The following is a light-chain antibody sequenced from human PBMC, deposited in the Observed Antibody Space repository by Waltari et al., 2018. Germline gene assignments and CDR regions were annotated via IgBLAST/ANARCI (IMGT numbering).Light chain of an antibody. Sequence: DVVLTLSPLFLAVTPGQSVSLSSKSSHGLLYSVGNTFLTWFLQRPGQSPRPLIYDFTSRASGVPARFSGSGSGTNFTLNIAGVEADVAGVYFCVQGTHWVTFGGGT. V-gene: IGKV2-30*01. CDR3: VQGTHWVT. CDR1: HGLLYSVGNTF. J-gene: IGKJ4*01. CDR2: DFT.